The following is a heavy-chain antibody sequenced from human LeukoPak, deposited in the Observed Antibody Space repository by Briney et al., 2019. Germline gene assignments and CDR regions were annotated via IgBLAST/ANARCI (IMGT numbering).Heavy chain of an antibody. Sequence: ASVKVSCKASGYTFTGYYMHWVRQAPGQGPEWMGWINPNSGGTNYAQKFQGRVTMTRDTSISTAYMELSRLRSDDTAVYYCARARIQLWYPLDYWGQGTLVTVSS. D-gene: IGHD5-18*01. CDR2: INPNSGGT. V-gene: IGHV1-2*02. J-gene: IGHJ4*02. CDR1: GYTFTGYY. CDR3: ARARIQLWYPLDY.